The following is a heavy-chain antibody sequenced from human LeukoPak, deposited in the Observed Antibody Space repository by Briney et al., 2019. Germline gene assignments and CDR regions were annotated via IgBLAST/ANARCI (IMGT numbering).Heavy chain of an antibody. Sequence: GGSLRLSCAASGFTLSNYWMSWVRQAPGKGLEWVANIKQDGSEKYYVDSVKGRFTISRDNAKKSLYLQMNSLRAEDTALYYCARAPEWLIFDYWGQGTLVSVSS. CDR2: IKQDGSEK. CDR1: GFTLSNYW. J-gene: IGHJ4*02. CDR3: ARAPEWLIFDY. D-gene: IGHD6-19*01. V-gene: IGHV3-7*05.